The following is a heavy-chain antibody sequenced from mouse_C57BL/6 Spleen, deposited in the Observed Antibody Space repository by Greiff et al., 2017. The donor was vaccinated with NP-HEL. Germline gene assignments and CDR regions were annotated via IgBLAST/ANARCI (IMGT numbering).Heavy chain of an antibody. J-gene: IGHJ1*03. CDR3: ALYGYFDV. Sequence: QVQLQQSGAELVKPGASVKLSCKASGYTFTSYWMQWVKQRPGQGLEWIGEIDPSDSYTNYNQKFKGKATLTVDTSSSTAYMQLSSLTSEDSAVYYCALYGYFDVWGTGTTVTVSS. V-gene: IGHV1-50*01. CDR1: GYTFTSYW. CDR2: IDPSDSYT.